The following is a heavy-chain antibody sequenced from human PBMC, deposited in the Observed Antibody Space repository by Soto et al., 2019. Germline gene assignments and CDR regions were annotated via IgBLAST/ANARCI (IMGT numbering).Heavy chain of an antibody. CDR2: MSGSGSSE. J-gene: IGHJ4*02. CDR3: AKDRPWYSSSSDSDY. Sequence: GGSLRLSCAASGFTFSDHYMAWIRQAPGKGLEIVAHMSGSGSSEDYGDSVKGRFTISRDNSKNTLYLQMNSLRAEDTAVYYCAKDRPWYSSSSDSDYWGQGTLVTVSS. V-gene: IGHV3-23*01. D-gene: IGHD6-6*01. CDR1: GFTFSDHY.